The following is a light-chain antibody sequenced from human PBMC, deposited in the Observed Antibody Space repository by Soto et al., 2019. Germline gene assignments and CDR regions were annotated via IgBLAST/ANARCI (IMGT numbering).Light chain of an antibody. CDR1: QSVGNF. V-gene: IGKV3-11*01. Sequence: EVVLTQSPAILSFSPGERATLSCRASQSVGNFLTWYQQKPGQAPRLLIYDASNRATGIPARFSGSGSGTDFTLTISSLEPEDFAVYYCQQRSNWPPITFGQGTRLEIK. J-gene: IGKJ5*01. CDR2: DAS. CDR3: QQRSNWPPIT.